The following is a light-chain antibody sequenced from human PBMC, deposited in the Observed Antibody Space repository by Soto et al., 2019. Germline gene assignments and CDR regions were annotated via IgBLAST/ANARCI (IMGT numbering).Light chain of an antibody. Sequence: DLQMTQSPSTLSASVGDRVTITCRASQSLSRWLAWFQQKPGKAPRLLIYDASNLESGVPSRFSGSGSGTEFTLTISSLQPDDFATYYCQQYNSFSPTFGGGTRLEIK. CDR1: QSLSRW. J-gene: IGKJ5*01. CDR2: DAS. CDR3: QQYNSFSPT. V-gene: IGKV1-5*01.